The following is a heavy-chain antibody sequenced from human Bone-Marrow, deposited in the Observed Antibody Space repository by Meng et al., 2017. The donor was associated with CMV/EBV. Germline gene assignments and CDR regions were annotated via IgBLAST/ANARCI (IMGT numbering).Heavy chain of an antibody. D-gene: IGHD4/OR15-4a*01. CDR2: ISYDGSNK. J-gene: IGHJ6*02. CDR3: ARVPEGRCWSYYYYGMVD. Sequence: GESLKISCAASGFTFSSYAMHWVRQAPGKGLEWVAVISYDGSNKYYADSVKGRFTISRDNAKNSLYLQMNSLRAEDTAVYYCARVPEGRCWSYYYYGMVDWGRGHTVNGAS. CDR1: GFTFSSYA. V-gene: IGHV3-30-3*01.